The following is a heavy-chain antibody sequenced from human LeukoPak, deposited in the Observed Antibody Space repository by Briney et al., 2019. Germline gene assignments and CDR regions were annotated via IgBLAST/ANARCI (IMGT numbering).Heavy chain of an antibody. CDR1: GFTFSSYA. V-gene: IGHV3-30*04. CDR3: ARDGSYYAHGYFDY. D-gene: IGHD1-26*01. CDR2: ISYDGSNK. J-gene: IGHJ4*02. Sequence: GGSLRLSCAASGFTFSSYAMHWVRQAPGKGLEWVAVISYDGSNKYYADSVKGRFTISRDNSKNTLYLQMNSLRAEDTAVYYCARDGSYYAHGYFDYWGQGTLVTVSS.